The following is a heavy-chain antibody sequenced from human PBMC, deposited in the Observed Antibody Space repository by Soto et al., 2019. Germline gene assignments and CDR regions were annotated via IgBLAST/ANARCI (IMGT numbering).Heavy chain of an antibody. Sequence: SVKVSCKASGGTFSSYAISWVRQAPGQGLEWMGGIIPIFGTANYAQKFQGRVTITADESTSTAYMELSSLRSEDTAVYYCARANCSGGSCYPPYNYYYGMDVWGQGTTVTVSS. CDR2: IIPIFGTA. CDR1: GGTFSSYA. D-gene: IGHD2-15*01. CDR3: ARANCSGGSCYPPYNYYYGMDV. V-gene: IGHV1-69*13. J-gene: IGHJ6*02.